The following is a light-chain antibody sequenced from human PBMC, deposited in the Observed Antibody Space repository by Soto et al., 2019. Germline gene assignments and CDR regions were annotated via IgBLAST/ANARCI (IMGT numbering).Light chain of an antibody. CDR3: QQYYSYSLT. J-gene: IGKJ4*01. V-gene: IGKV1-8*01. CDR1: QGISSY. CDR2: AAS. Sequence: AIRMTQSPSSFSASTGDRVTITCRASQGISSYLAWYQKKPGKAPKLLIYAASTLQSGVPSRFSGSGSGTDFTLTISFLQSEDFATYYCQQYYSYSLTFGGGTKVEIK.